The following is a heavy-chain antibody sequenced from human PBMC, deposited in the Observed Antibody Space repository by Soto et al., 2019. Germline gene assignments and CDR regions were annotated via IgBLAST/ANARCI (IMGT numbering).Heavy chain of an antibody. CDR2: IWFDGSKK. CDR1: GFSFSTYG. D-gene: IGHD6-13*01. V-gene: IGHV3-33*01. CDR3: ARDPASVGYHFDL. J-gene: IGHJ4*02. Sequence: QVQLVESGGGVVQPGRPLKLSCAASGFSFSTYGFHWVRQAPGKGPEWVAVIWFDGSKKYYADSVEGRFTISRDNSKNTLFLQMNTLRDEDTAVYYCARDPASVGYHFDLWGQGTLVTVSS.